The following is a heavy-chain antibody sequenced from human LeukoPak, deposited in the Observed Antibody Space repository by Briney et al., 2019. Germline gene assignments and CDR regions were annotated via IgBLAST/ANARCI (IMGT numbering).Heavy chain of an antibody. J-gene: IGHJ4*02. Sequence: GESLRLSCAASGFTFSSYSMNWVRQAPGKGLEWLSYINNSGTTTYYADSVRGRFTISRDNGKNSLYLQMNSLRAEDTAVYYCARDLAYYYGSRAPYRGQGTLVTVSS. CDR2: INNSGTTT. CDR3: ARDLAYYYGSRAPY. V-gene: IGHV3-48*01. D-gene: IGHD3-22*01. CDR1: GFTFSSYS.